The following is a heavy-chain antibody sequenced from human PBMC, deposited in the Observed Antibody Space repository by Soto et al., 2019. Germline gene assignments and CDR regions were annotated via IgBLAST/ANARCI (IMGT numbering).Heavy chain of an antibody. D-gene: IGHD5-18*01. CDR3: ARLLGYSYGYFDYYYYVMDV. V-gene: IGHV5-51*01. CDR2: IYPGDSDT. CDR1: GYSFTSSW. J-gene: IGHJ6*02. Sequence: LGESLKISCKGSGYSFTSSWIGWVRQMPGKGLEWMGIIYPGDSDTRYSPSFQGQVTISADKSISTAYLQWSSLKASDTAMYYCARLLGYSYGYFDYYYYVMDVWGQGTTVLVSS.